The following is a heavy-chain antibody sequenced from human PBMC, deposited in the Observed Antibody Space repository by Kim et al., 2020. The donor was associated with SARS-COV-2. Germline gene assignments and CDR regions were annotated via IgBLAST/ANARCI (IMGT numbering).Heavy chain of an antibody. CDR1: GFSFSHYA. J-gene: IGHJ4*02. D-gene: IGHD6-13*01. V-gene: IGHV3-64D*09. CDR2: ISTEGRET. CDR3: VKTSSTWPRHFDY. Sequence: GGKLRLSCSVFGFSFSHYAMYWVRQAPGKGLEYVSAISTEGRETFYTDSVKGRFTISRDNSKNTLYLQMTSLRPEDTALYYCVKTSSTWPRHFDYWGQGTLVTVSS.